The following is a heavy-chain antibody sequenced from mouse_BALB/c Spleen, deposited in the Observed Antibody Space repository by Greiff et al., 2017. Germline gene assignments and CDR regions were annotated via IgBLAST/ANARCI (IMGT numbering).Heavy chain of an antibody. V-gene: IGHV5-6-4*01. CDR1: GFTFSSYT. J-gene: IGHJ4*01. CDR3: ARAYRYIAMDY. CDR2: ISSGGSYT. D-gene: IGHD2-14*01. Sequence: DVKLVESGGGLVKPGGSLKLSCAASGFTFSSYTMSWVRQTPEKRLEWVATISSGGSYTYYPDSVKGRFTISRDNAKNTLYLQMSSLKSEDTAMYYCARAYRYIAMDYWGQGTSVTVSS.